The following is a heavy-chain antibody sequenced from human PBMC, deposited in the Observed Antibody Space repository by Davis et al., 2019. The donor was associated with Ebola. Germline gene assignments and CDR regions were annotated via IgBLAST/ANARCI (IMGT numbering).Heavy chain of an antibody. D-gene: IGHD2/OR15-2a*01. CDR3: TRASNKFYMDV. J-gene: IGHJ6*03. CDR2: ISSSSSTT. Sequence: GESLKISCAASGFTFNEYYMSWIRQAPGKGLEWVSYISSSSSTTYYADSVKGRFTISRDNAKNSLYLQMNSLRADDTAIYYCTRASNKFYMDVWGKGTTVTVSS. CDR1: GFTFNEYY. V-gene: IGHV3-11*04.